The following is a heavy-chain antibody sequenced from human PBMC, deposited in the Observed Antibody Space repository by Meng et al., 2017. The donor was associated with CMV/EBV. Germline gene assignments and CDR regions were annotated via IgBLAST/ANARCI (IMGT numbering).Heavy chain of an antibody. V-gene: IGHV1-46*01. J-gene: IGHJ3*02. CDR1: GYTFTSHY. Sequence: ASEKVSCKASGYTFTSHYMHWVRQAPGQGLEWMGIINPSGGSTSYAQKFQGRVTMTRDTSTSTVYMELSSLRSEDTAVYYCARQLARIAVADTDHDAFDIWGQGTMVTVSS. CDR3: ARQLARIAVADTDHDAFDI. CDR2: INPSGGST. D-gene: IGHD6-19*01.